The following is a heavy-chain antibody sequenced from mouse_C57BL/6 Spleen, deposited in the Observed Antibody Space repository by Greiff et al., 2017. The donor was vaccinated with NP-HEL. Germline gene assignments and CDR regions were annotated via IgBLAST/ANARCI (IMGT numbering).Heavy chain of an antibody. CDR1: GYTFTSYW. J-gene: IGHJ4*01. Sequence: QVQLKQPGAELVKPGASVKLSCKASGYTFTSYWMQWVKQRPGQGLEWIGEIDPSDSYTNYNQKFKGKATLTVDTSSSTAYMQLSSLTSEDSAVYYCAPIYYYGSSYDYAMDYWGQGTSVTVSS. D-gene: IGHD1-1*01. CDR2: IDPSDSYT. CDR3: APIYYYGSSYDYAMDY. V-gene: IGHV1-50*01.